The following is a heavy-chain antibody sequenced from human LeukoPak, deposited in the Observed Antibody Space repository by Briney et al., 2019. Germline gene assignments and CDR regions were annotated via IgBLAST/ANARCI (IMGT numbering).Heavy chain of an antibody. CDR3: ARGRTHTAMVTRVYYYYGMDV. CDR2: INHSGST. V-gene: IGHV4-34*01. Sequence: SETLSLTCAVYGGSFSGYYWSWIRQPPGKGLEWIGEINHSGSTNYNPSLKRRVTISVDTSKNQFSLKLSSVTAADTAVYYCARGRTHTAMVTRVYYYYGMDVWGQGTTVTVSS. CDR1: GGSFSGYY. D-gene: IGHD5-18*01. J-gene: IGHJ6*02.